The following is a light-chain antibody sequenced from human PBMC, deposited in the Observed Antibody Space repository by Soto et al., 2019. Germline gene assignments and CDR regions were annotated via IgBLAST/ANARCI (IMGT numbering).Light chain of an antibody. Sequence: EIVLTQSPGTLSLSPGERATLSCRASQSVSSSYLAWYQQKPGQAPRLLIYGASSRATGIPDRFSGSGSGTDFTLTISRLEPEDFAVYYCQQYNNWLLTFGGGTKVDIK. J-gene: IGKJ4*01. CDR1: QSVSSSY. V-gene: IGKV3-20*01. CDR2: GAS. CDR3: QQYNNWLLT.